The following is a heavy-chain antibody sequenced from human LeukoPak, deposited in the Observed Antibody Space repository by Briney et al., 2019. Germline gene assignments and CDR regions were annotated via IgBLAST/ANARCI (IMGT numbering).Heavy chain of an antibody. CDR2: IYHSGST. J-gene: IGHJ4*02. Sequence: SETLSLTCTVSGYSISSGYYWGWIRQPPGKGLEWIGSIYHSGSTYYNPSLKSRVTISVDTSKNQFSLKLSSVTAADTAVYYCARDFGFWSGYSSFDYWGQGTLVTVSS. V-gene: IGHV4-38-2*02. CDR1: GYSISSGYY. D-gene: IGHD3-3*01. CDR3: ARDFGFWSGYSSFDY.